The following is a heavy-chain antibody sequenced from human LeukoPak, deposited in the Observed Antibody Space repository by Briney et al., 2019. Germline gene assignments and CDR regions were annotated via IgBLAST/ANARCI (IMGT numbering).Heavy chain of an antibody. J-gene: IGHJ4*02. CDR2: IRSGGNTA. CDR3: ARAGDSSGYSAYFDS. Sequence: GGSLRLSCVASGFTFSAYEMNWVRQAPGKGLEWVSYIRSGGNTAFYADSVKGRFTISRDNAKNSLYLQMNSLRAEDTAVYYCARAGDSSGYSAYFDSWGQGTLVSVSS. CDR1: GFTFSAYE. D-gene: IGHD3-22*01. V-gene: IGHV3-48*03.